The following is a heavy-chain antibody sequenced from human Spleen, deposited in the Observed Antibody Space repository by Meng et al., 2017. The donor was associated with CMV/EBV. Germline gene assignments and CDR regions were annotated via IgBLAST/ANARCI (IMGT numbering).Heavy chain of an antibody. CDR2: INPSGGST. CDR3: AKVLPEWELLGAFDI. CDR1: GYTFTSYY. J-gene: IGHJ3*02. Sequence: ASVKVSCKASGYTFTSYYMHWVRQAPGQGLEWMGIINPSGGSTSYAQKFQGRVTMTRDTSTSTVYMELSSLRSEDTAVYYCAKVLPEWELLGAFDIWGQGTMVTVSS. D-gene: IGHD1-26*01. V-gene: IGHV1-46*01.